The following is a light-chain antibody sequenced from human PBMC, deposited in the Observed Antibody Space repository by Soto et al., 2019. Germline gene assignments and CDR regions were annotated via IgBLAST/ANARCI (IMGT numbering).Light chain of an antibody. Sequence: EIVLTQSPGSLSLSPGERVTLSCRASQSINSAHLAWYQQRPGQAPRLLIYATSRRATGTPDRFSGSGAGTDFTLTISGLEPEDFVVYYCQLYGRSPQFGQGTKLEIK. J-gene: IGKJ2*01. CDR3: QLYGRSPQ. V-gene: IGKV3-20*01. CDR1: QSINSAH. CDR2: ATS.